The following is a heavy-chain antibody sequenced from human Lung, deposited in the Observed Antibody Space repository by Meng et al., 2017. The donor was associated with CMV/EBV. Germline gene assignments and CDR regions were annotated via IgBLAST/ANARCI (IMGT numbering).Heavy chain of an antibody. Sequence: YALRCVRQAPGQGLEWMGGLIPIFGTAHYAQNLQGRVTITTDESRSTAYMELSSLRSEDTAVYYCARIGLCSGTTCYTGDYSSRHFDYWGQGTLVTVSS. D-gene: IGHD2-2*02. CDR1: YA. CDR3: ARIGLCSGTTCYTGDYSSRHFDY. J-gene: IGHJ4*02. V-gene: IGHV1-69*05. CDR2: LIPIFGTA.